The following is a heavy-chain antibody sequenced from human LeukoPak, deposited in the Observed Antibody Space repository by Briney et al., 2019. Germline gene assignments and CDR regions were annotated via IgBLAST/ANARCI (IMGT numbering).Heavy chain of an antibody. D-gene: IGHD3-22*01. Sequence: GGSLRLSCAAPGFTFSSYAMSWVRQAPGKGLEWVSAISGSGGSTYYADSVKGRFTISRDNSKNTLYLQMNSLRAEDTAVYYCAKEARQRRITTIVVVITGAGFDYWGQGTLVTVSS. CDR1: GFTFSSYA. J-gene: IGHJ4*02. V-gene: IGHV3-23*01. CDR3: AKEARQRRITTIVVVITGAGFDY. CDR2: ISGSGGST.